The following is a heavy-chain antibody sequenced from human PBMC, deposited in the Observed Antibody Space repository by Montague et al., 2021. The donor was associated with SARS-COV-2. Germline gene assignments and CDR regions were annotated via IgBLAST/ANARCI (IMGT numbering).Heavy chain of an antibody. Sequence: PALVKPTQTLTLTCTFSGFSLSTSGVGVGWIRQPPGKALEWLALXYWDDDKRYSPSLKTRLTITKDTSKNQVVLTTTNMDPVDTATYYCARSYGTTVVTRAFDYWGQGTLVTVSS. D-gene: IGHD4-23*01. CDR3: ARSYGTTVVTRAFDY. CDR2: XYWDDDK. V-gene: IGHV2-5*02. CDR1: GFSLSTSGVG. J-gene: IGHJ4*02.